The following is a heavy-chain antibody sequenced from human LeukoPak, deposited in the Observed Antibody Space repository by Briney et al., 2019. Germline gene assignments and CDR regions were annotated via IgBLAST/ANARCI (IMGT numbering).Heavy chain of an antibody. V-gene: IGHV1-69*01. CDR2: IIPIFGTA. D-gene: IGHD6-13*01. J-gene: IGHJ4*02. CDR1: GGTFSSYA. CDR3: ATRTPPYGSSWYLWGTYFTS. Sequence: ASVKVSCKASGGTFSSYAISWVRQAPGQGLEWMGGIIPIFGTANYAQKFQGRVTITADESTSTAYMELSSLRSEDTAVYYCATRTPPYGSSWYLWGTYFTSWGREPWSPSPQ.